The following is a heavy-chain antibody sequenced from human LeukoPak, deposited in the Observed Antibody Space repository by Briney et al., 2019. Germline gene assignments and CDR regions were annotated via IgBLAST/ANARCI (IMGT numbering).Heavy chain of an antibody. D-gene: IGHD3-10*01. CDR2: INAGNGNT. CDR3: AREDTMVRGFPLGYFDY. CDR1: GYTFTSYA. Sequence: ASVKVSCKASGYTFTSYAMHWVRQAPGQRLEWMGWINAGNGNTKYSQKFQGRVTITRDTSASTAYMELSSLRSEDTAVYYCAREDTMVRGFPLGYFDYWGQGTLVTVSS. J-gene: IGHJ4*02. V-gene: IGHV1-3*01.